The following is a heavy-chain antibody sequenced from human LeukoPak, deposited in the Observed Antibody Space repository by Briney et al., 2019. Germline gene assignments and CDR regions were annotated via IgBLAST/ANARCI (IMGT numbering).Heavy chain of an antibody. Sequence: GGSLRLSCAASGFTFSSYAMSWVRQAPGKGLEWVSAISGSGGSTYYADSVKGRFTISRDNSKNTLYLQINSLRAEDTAVYYCAKDSPWYYYDSSGQIKSDYWGQGTLVTVSS. J-gene: IGHJ4*02. V-gene: IGHV3-23*01. CDR2: ISGSGGST. D-gene: IGHD3-22*01. CDR1: GFTFSSYA. CDR3: AKDSPWYYYDSSGQIKSDY.